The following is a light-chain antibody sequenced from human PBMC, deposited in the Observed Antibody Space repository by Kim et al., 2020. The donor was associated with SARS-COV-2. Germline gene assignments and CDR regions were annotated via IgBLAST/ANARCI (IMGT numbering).Light chain of an antibody. J-gene: IGKJ2*02. CDR2: GAS. CDR3: QQYGSSPPGT. CDR1: QSVSSSY. Sequence: EIVLTQSPGTLSLSPGERATLSCRASQSVSSSYLAWYQQKPGQAPRLLIYGASSRATGIPDGFSGSGSGTDFTLTISRLEPEDFAVYYCQQYGSSPPGTFGQGTKLEI. V-gene: IGKV3-20*01.